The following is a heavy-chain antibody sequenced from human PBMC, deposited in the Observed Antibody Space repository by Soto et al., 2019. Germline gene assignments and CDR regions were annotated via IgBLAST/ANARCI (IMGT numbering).Heavy chain of an antibody. V-gene: IGHV4-34*01. CDR2: INHSGST. Sequence: QVQLQQWGAGLLKPSETLSLTCAVYGGSFSGYYWSWIRQPPGKGLEWIGEINHSGSTNYNPSLKSRVTISVDTSKNQFSLKLSSVTAADTAVYYCARAWGFDFDYWGQGTLVTVSS. CDR3: ARAWGFDFDY. CDR1: GGSFSGYY. J-gene: IGHJ4*02. D-gene: IGHD3-10*01.